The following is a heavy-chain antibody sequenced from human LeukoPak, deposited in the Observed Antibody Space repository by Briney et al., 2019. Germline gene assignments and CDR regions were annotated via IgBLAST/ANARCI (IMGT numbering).Heavy chain of an antibody. D-gene: IGHD3-10*01. CDR2: IYSGGST. Sequence: PGGSLRLSCAASGFTVSSNYMSWVRQAPGKGLEWVSVIYSGGSTYYADSVKGRFTISRDISKNTLYLQMNSLRVEDTAVYYCARDRYGSGSYYNIPSFDYWGQGTLVTVSS. CDR3: ARDRYGSGSYYNIPSFDY. V-gene: IGHV3-53*01. CDR1: GFTVSSNY. J-gene: IGHJ4*02.